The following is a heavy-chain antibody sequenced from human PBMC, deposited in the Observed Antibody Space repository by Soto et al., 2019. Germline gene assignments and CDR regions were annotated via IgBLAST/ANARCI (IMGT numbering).Heavy chain of an antibody. CDR3: AGRWKANWGFHWYFDL. D-gene: IGHD7-27*01. CDR1: GYRFISYW. J-gene: IGHJ2*01. Sequence: EVQLVPSGAEVKKPGESLKISCKGSGYRFISYWIGWVRQMPGKRLEWTEIIYPGDSDSRYSPTFQGRVTISADKSISTAYLERGSLKASDSAMYYCAGRWKANWGFHWYFDLWGRGILVTFSS. V-gene: IGHV5-51*01. CDR2: IYPGDSDS.